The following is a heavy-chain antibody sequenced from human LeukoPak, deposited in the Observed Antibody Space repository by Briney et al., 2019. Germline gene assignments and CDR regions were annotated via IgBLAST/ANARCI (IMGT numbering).Heavy chain of an antibody. Sequence: SETLSLTCTVSGGSISRSSYYWGWIRQTPGKGPEWIGSIYYGGSTYYNPSLKSRVTISVDTSKNQFSLKHSPVKAVDTAVYYCARDGDYHYFDYWGQGTLVTVSS. D-gene: IGHD4-17*01. V-gene: IGHV4-39*01. CDR3: ARDGDYHYFDY. J-gene: IGHJ4*02. CDR1: GGSISRSSYY. CDR2: IYYGGST.